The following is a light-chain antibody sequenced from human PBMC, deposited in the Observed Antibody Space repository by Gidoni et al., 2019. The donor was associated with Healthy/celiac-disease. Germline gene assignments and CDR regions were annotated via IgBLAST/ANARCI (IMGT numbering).Light chain of an antibody. J-gene: IGKJ4*01. CDR1: QSLLHSNGYNY. CDR3: MQALQTPLT. V-gene: IGKV2-28*01. Sequence: IGVAQSPLPLPVTPGEPASISCRSSQSLLHSNGYNYLDWYLQKPGQSPQLLIYLGSNRASGVPDRFSGSGSGTDFTLKISRVEAEDVGVYYCMQALQTPLTFGGGTKVEIK. CDR2: LGS.